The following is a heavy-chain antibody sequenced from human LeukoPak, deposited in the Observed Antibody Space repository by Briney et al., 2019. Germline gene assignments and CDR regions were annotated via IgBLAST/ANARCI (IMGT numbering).Heavy chain of an antibody. Sequence: SVKVSCKASGGTFSSYAISWVRQAPGQGLEWMGGIIPIFDTANYAQKFQGRVTITTDESTSTAYMELSSLRSEDTAVYYCARDVRYYGSGSYDDYWGQGTLVTVSS. J-gene: IGHJ4*02. V-gene: IGHV1-69*05. CDR3: ARDVRYYGSGSYDDY. D-gene: IGHD3-10*01. CDR1: GGTFSSYA. CDR2: IIPIFDTA.